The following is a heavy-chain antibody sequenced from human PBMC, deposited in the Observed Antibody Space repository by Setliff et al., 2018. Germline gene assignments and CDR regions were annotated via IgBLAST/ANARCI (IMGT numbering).Heavy chain of an antibody. CDR1: GGTFSSYV. J-gene: IGHJ4*02. D-gene: IGHD2-15*01. CDR3: ARGAPGRYCSGGSCSYFDY. V-gene: IGHV1-69*13. Sequence: ASVKVSCKASGGTFSSYVISWVREAPGQGLEWMGGIIPMFGTNYAQKFQGRVTITADESISTAYMELSSLRSEDTAVYYCARGAPGRYCSGGSCSYFDYWGQGILVTVSS. CDR2: IIPMFGT.